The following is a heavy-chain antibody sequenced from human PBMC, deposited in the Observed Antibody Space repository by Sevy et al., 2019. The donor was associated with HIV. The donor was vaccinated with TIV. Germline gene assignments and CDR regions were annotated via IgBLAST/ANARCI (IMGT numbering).Heavy chain of an antibody. V-gene: IGHV1-46*01. CDR3: ASGTGV. D-gene: IGHD1-26*01. J-gene: IGHJ4*02. CDR1: GYTFTTYY. Sequence: ASVKVSCKASGYTFTTYYVHWVRQAPGQGLEWMGIIIPSGGSTTYAQKFQSRVTMTRDTSTSTVYMELSSLISDDTAVYYCASGTGVWGQGTLVTVSS. CDR2: IIPSGGST.